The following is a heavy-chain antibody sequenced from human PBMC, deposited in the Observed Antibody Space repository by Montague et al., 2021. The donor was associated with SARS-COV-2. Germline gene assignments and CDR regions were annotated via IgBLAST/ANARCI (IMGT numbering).Heavy chain of an antibody. CDR1: GGSITGYY. CDR3: ARHTRGWQPFDF. Sequence: SETLSLTCTVSGGSITGYYWSWLRRSPGKGLEWIAYIYDGGAVNYNPSLGSRVTISTDTSKNQFSLKLTSVTAADTAVYYCARHTRGWQPFDFWGQGTLVTVSS. J-gene: IGHJ4*02. CDR2: IYDGGAV. D-gene: IGHD6-19*01. V-gene: IGHV4-59*01.